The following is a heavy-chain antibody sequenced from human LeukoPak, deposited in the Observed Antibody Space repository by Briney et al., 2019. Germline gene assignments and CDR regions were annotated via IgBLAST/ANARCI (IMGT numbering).Heavy chain of an antibody. CDR1: GYTLTELS. V-gene: IGHV1-24*01. Sequence: ASVKVSCKVSGYTLTELSMHWVRQAPGKGLEWMGGFDPEDGETIYAQKFQGRVTMTEDTSTDTAYMELSSLRSEDTAVYYCVRMVGGVNSIWFAPGGQETRVPVPS. CDR2: FDPEDGET. CDR3: VRMVGGVNSIWFAP. J-gene: IGHJ5*02. D-gene: IGHD3-10*01.